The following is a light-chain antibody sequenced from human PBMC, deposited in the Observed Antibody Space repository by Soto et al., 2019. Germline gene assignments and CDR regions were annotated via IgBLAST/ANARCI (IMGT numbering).Light chain of an antibody. Sequence: DIQMTQSPSSLSASVGDRVTITCQASQDISNYFNWYQQKPGKAPKLLIYDASNLETGVPSRFSGSGSGTDFTFTISSLQPEDIATYYCQPYDTLHTFCPGTKGDIK. CDR2: DAS. CDR3: QPYDTLHT. J-gene: IGKJ3*01. V-gene: IGKV1-33*01. CDR1: QDISNY.